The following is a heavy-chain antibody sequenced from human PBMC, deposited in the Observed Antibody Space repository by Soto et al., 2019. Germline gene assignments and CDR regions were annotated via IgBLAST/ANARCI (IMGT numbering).Heavy chain of an antibody. V-gene: IGHV4-34*01. D-gene: IGHD6-19*01. J-gene: IGHJ4*02. CDR1: GGSFSGYY. Sequence: QVQLQQWGAGLLKPSETLSLTCAVYGGSFSGYYWSWIRQPPGKGLEWIGEINHSGSTNYNPSLKSRVTISVDTSKNQFSLKLSSVTAADTAVYYCARGSSSGWYSYWGQGTLVTVSS. CDR2: INHSGST. CDR3: ARGSSSGWYSY.